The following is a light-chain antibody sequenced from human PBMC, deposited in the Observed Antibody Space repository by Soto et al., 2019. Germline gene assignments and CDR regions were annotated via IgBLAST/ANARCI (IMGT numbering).Light chain of an antibody. CDR2: GAF. CDR1: QSVSSSY. CDR3: QQYGSSLTWT. V-gene: IGKV3-20*01. J-gene: IGKJ1*01. Sequence: EIVLTQSPGTLSLSPGERATLSCRASQSVSSSYLAWYQQKPGQAPRLLIYGAFSRATGISDRVSGSGSGTDFTLTISRLEPEDFAVYYCQQYGSSLTWTFGQGTKVEIK.